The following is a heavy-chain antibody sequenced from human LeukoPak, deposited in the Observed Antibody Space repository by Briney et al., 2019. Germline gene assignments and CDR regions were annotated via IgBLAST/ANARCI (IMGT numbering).Heavy chain of an antibody. CDR2: ISAYNGNT. D-gene: IGHD1-26*01. V-gene: IGHV1-18*01. CDR3: ARATIVGAMGGAYFDY. Sequence: ASVKVSCEASGYTFTSYGISWVRQAPGQGLEWMGWISAYNGNTNYAQKLQGRVTMTTDTSTSTAYMELRSLRSDDTAVYYCARATIVGAMGGAYFDYWGQGTLVTVSS. CDR1: GYTFTSYG. J-gene: IGHJ4*02.